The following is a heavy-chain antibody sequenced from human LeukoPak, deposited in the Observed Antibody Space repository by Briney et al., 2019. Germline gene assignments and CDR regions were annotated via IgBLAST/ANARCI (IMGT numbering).Heavy chain of an antibody. D-gene: IGHD6-19*01. Sequence: PSETLSLTCTVSGGSISSSSYYWGWIRQPPGKGLEWIGSIYYSGSTYYNPSLKSRVTISVDTSKNQFSLKLSSVTAADTAVYYCARRPEQWLVKEGYFDYWGQGTLVTVSS. V-gene: IGHV4-39*01. J-gene: IGHJ4*02. CDR2: IYYSGST. CDR3: ARRPEQWLVKEGYFDY. CDR1: GGSISSSSYY.